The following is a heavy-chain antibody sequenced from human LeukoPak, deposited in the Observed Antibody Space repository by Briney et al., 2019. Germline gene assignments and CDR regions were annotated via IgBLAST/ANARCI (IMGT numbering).Heavy chain of an antibody. J-gene: IGHJ6*02. CDR1: GFTFTHFA. CDR3: ARDLSSGSYYYYGMDV. CDR2: ISTNGRST. V-gene: IGHV3-64D*06. D-gene: IGHD1-26*01. Sequence: GGSLRLSCSASGFTFTHFAIHWVRQAPGKGLEYVSVISTNGRSTYYADSVKGRFTISRDDSKNTVYLQMSSLRAEDTAVYYCARDLSSGSYYYYGMDVWGQGTTVTVSS.